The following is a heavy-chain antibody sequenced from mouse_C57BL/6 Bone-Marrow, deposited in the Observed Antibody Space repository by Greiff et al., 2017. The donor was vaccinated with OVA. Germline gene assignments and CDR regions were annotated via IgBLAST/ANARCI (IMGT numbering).Heavy chain of an antibody. J-gene: IGHJ2*01. D-gene: IGHD1-1*01. Sequence: EVQLVESGGDLVKPGGSLKLSCAASGFTFSSYGMSWVRQTPDKRLEWVATISSGGSYTYYPDSVKGRFTISRDNAKNTLYLQMSSLKSEDTAMYYCARIDGSSSLFAYWGQGTTLTVSS. CDR3: ARIDGSSSLFAY. V-gene: IGHV5-6*01. CDR1: GFTFSSYG. CDR2: ISSGGSYT.